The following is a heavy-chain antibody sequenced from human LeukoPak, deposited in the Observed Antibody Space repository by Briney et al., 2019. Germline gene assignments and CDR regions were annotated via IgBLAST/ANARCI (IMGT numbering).Heavy chain of an antibody. CDR3: ARRGYTSSTYYFDY. J-gene: IGHJ4*02. CDR1: GGSISSYY. CDR2: IYYSGST. Sequence: PSETLSLTCTGSGGSISSYYWSWIRQPPGKGLEWIAYIYYSGSTNYNPSLKSRVTISADTSKNQFSLRLSSVTAADTAVYYCARRGYTSSTYYFDYWGQGTLVTVSS. D-gene: IGHD6-13*01. V-gene: IGHV4-59*08.